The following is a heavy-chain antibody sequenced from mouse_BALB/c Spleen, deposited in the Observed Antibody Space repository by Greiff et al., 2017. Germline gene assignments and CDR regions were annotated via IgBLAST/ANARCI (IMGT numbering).Heavy chain of an antibody. D-gene: IGHD3-2*02. Sequence: EVKLMESGGGLVKPGGSLKLSCAASGFTFSDYYMYWVRQTPEKRLEWVATISDGGSYTYYPDSVKGRFTISRDNAKNNLYLQMSSLKSEDTAMYYCARDKAADSWFAYWGQGTLVTVSA. CDR1: GFTFSDYY. CDR2: ISDGGSYT. V-gene: IGHV5-4*02. CDR3: ARDKAADSWFAY. J-gene: IGHJ3*01.